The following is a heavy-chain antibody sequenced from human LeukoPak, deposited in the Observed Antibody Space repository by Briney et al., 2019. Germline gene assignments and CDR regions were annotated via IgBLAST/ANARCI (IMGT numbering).Heavy chain of an antibody. J-gene: IGHJ4*02. CDR2: INHSGSA. CDR3: ASSFRGTSRKFDY. Sequence: SETLSLTCAVYGGAFSGYYWSWIRQPPGKGLERIGEINHSGSANYNPSLKSRVTISVDTSKNQFSLKLSSVTAADTAVYYCASSFRGTSRKFDYWGQGTLVTVSS. CDR1: GGAFSGYY. V-gene: IGHV4-34*01. D-gene: IGHD3-16*01.